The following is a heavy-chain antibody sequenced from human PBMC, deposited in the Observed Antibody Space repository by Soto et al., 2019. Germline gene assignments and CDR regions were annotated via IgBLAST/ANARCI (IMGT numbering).Heavy chain of an antibody. CDR3: ARDGGVQARFDP. J-gene: IGHJ5*02. V-gene: IGHV1-18*01. Sequence: QVQLVQSGAEVKKPGASVKVSCKASGYTFTSYGISWVRQAPGQGLAWMGWISAYNGTTNYAQKLQGRATMTTATSTSTAYMELRSLRPDDTAVYYCARDGGVQARFDPWGQGTLVTVSS. D-gene: IGHD2-8*02. CDR1: GYTFTSYG. CDR2: ISAYNGTT.